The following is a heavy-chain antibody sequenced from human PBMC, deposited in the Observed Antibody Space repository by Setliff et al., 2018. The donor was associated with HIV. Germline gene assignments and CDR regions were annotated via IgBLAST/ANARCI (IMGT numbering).Heavy chain of an antibody. CDR3: ARGLLDRSGHRSDCFDS. CDR2: VYPSGSV. V-gene: IGHV4-4*07. CDR1: GASVSSHY. J-gene: IGHJ5*01. Sequence: SETLSLTCTVSGASVSSHYWTWIRQPAGKRLEWIGRVYPSGSVNYSPSFQSRVSMSIDTSKNQFSLTLTSVTAADTAVYYCARGLLDRSGHRSDCFDSWGRGTPVTVSS. D-gene: IGHD3-22*01.